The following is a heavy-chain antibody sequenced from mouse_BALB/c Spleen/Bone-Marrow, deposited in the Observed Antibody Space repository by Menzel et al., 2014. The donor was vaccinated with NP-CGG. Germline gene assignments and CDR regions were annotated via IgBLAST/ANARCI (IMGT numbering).Heavy chain of an antibody. CDR1: GDSITSGY. V-gene: IGHV3-8*02. CDR2: ISYSGST. Sequence: EVQLQQSGPSLVKPSQTLSLTCSVTGDSITSGYWNWIRKFPGNKLEYMGYISYSGSTYYNPPLKSRISITRDTSKNQYYLQLNSVTTEDTATYYCARCWRAYYRYDAMDYWGQGTSVTVSS. CDR3: ARCWRAYYRYDAMDY. J-gene: IGHJ4*01. D-gene: IGHD2-14*01.